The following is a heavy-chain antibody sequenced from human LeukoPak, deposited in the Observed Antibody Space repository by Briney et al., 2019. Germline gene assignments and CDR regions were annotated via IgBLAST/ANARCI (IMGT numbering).Heavy chain of an antibody. CDR1: GGTFSSYA. CDR2: IIPIFGTA. J-gene: IGHJ4*02. CDR3: ARSIITMVRGVIITGFDY. D-gene: IGHD3-10*01. Sequence: AASVKVSCKASGGTFSSYAISWVRQAPGQGLEWMGGIIPIFGTANYAQKFQGRVTITADESTSTAYMELSSLRSEDTAVYYCARSIITMVRGVIITGFDYWGQGTLVTVSS. V-gene: IGHV1-69*13.